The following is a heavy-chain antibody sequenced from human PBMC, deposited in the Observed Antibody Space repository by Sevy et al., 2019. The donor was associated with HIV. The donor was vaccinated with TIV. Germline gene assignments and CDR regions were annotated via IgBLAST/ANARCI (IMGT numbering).Heavy chain of an antibody. CDR3: ARDQATVTTRGVLDY. Sequence: GGSLRLSCVASGFTFSSYSMNWVRQAPGKGLEWVSYISSSSSTIYYADSVKGRFTISRDNAKNSLYLQMNSLRDEDTAVYYCARDQATVTTRGVLDYWGQGTLVTVSS. J-gene: IGHJ4*02. V-gene: IGHV3-48*02. CDR1: GFTFSSYS. CDR2: ISSSSSTI. D-gene: IGHD4-17*01.